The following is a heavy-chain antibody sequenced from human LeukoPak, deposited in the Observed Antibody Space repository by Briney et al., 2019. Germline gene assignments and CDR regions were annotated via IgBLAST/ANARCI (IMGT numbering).Heavy chain of an antibody. CDR3: ARGSKNYYFDY. Sequence: GGSLRLSCAASGFTFSSYAMSWVRQAPGKGLEWVSSISSSSSYIYYADSVKGRFTISRDNAKNSLYLQMNSLRAEDTAVYYCARGSKNYYFDYWGQGTLVTVSS. CDR1: GFTFSSYA. V-gene: IGHV3-21*01. CDR2: ISSSSSYI. J-gene: IGHJ4*02.